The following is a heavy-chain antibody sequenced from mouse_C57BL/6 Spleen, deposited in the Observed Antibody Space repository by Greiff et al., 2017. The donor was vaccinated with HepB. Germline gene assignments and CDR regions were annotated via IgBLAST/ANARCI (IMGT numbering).Heavy chain of an antibody. J-gene: IGHJ2*01. V-gene: IGHV1S81*02. Sequence: VQLQQSGAELVKAGASVKMSCKASGYTFTSYWMHWVKQRLGQGLEWFAETNPTNGRTYYNEKFKSKATLTVDKSSSTAYMLLSGPTFEDSAVYYCARIKKIGATYFDYWSQGTALTVSS. D-gene: IGHD1-1*01. CDR3: ARIKKIGATYFDY. CDR2: TNPTNGRT. CDR1: GYTFTSYW.